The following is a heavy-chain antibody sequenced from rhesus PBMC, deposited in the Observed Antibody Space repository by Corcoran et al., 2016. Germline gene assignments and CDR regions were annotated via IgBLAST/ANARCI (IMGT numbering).Heavy chain of an antibody. CDR1: GYSFTSSW. D-gene: IGHD4-29*01. Sequence: EVQLVQSGAEVKRPGESLRISCKTSGYSFTSSWISWVRQMPGKGLEWMCIIYPVDSDTRYSPTFQGHVTISADKSISTTYLQWSSLKASDTATYYCAKYGSSYNYGLDSWGQGVVVTVSS. J-gene: IGHJ6*01. V-gene: IGHV5S1*01. CDR3: AKYGSSYNYGLDS. CDR2: IYPVDSDT.